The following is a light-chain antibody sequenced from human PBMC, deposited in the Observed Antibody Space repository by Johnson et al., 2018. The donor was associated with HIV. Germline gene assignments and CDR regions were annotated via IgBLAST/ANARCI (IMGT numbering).Light chain of an antibody. Sequence: QSVLTQPPSVYAAPGQTVTISCSGSSSNIGNNYVSWYQQLPGTAPKLLIYDNNNRPSGIPDRFSGSKSGPSATLGITGLQTGDEADYYCGTWDTSLSAGVFGPGTKVSVL. CDR2: DNN. V-gene: IGLV1-51*01. CDR3: GTWDTSLSAGV. J-gene: IGLJ1*01. CDR1: SSNIGNNY.